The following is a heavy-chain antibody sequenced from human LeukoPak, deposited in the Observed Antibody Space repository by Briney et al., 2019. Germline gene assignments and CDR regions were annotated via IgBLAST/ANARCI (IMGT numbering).Heavy chain of an antibody. CDR3: ARVSRVVVVAATALDS. CDR2: IKEDGSEK. CDR1: GFTFSRYW. V-gene: IGHV3-7*01. Sequence: QTGGSLKLSCAASGFTFSRYWMSWVRQAPGKGLEWVANIKEDGSEKHYVDSVKGRFTISKDNARNSLYLQMNSLRAEDTAVYYCARVSRVVVVAATALDSWGQGTPVTVSS. J-gene: IGHJ4*02. D-gene: IGHD2-15*01.